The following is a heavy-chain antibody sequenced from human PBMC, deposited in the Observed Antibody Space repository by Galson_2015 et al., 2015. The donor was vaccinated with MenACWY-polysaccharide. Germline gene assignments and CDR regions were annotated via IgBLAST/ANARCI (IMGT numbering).Heavy chain of an antibody. CDR3: AKDHGYCSSTSCYTRYYYYYYGMDV. J-gene: IGHJ6*02. CDR1: GFPFADYA. CDR2: ISWNSGSI. D-gene: IGHD2-2*02. Sequence: LRLSCAASGFPFADYALHWVRPAPGPGLEWVSGISWNSGSIGYADSVKGRFTISRDNAKNSLYLQMNSLRAEDTALYYCAKDHGYCSSTSCYTRYYYYYYGMDVWGQGTTVTVSS. V-gene: IGHV3-9*01.